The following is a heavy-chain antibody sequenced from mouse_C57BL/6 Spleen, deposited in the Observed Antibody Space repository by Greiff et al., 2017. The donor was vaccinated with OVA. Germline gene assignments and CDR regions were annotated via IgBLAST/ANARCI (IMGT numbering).Heavy chain of an antibody. CDR1: GYTFTSYW. D-gene: IGHD2-2*01. V-gene: IGHV1-55*01. CDR3: ARWLRRPDWYFDV. J-gene: IGHJ1*03. Sequence: QVQLQQPGAELVKPGASVKMSCKASGYTFTSYWITWVKQRPGQGLEWIGDIYPGSGSTNYNEKFKSKATLTVDTSSSTAYMQLSSLTSEDSAVYYCARWLRRPDWYFDVWGTGTTVTVS. CDR2: IYPGSGST.